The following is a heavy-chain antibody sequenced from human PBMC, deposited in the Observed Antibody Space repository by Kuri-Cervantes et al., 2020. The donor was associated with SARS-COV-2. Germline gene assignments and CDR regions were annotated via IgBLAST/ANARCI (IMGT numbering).Heavy chain of an antibody. Sequence: ESLKISCAASGFSISSYAMSWVRQAPGKGLEWVSVISGSGTGAYYADSVKGRFTISRDNSKNTLYLQMNSLRAEDTAVYFCAKDPTATSEYYYAMDVWGRGTTVTVSS. CDR3: AKDPTATSEYYYAMDV. D-gene: IGHD1-1*01. CDR2: ISGSGTGA. CDR1: GFSISSYA. V-gene: IGHV3-23*01. J-gene: IGHJ6*02.